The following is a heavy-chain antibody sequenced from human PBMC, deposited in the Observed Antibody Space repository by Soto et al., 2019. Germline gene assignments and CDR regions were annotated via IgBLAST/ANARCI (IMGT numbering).Heavy chain of an antibody. CDR2: IYHSGST. J-gene: IGHJ4*02. D-gene: IGHD1-7*01. CDR3: ASAGGTTLLDY. Sequence: SETLSLTCAVSGGCISSGGYSWSWIRQPPGKGLEWIGYIYHSGSTYYSPSLKSRVTISLERPKNRFSLKLSSVTAADTAVYYCASAGGTTLLDYWGQGTLVTVSS. CDR1: GGCISSGGYS. V-gene: IGHV4-30-2*01.